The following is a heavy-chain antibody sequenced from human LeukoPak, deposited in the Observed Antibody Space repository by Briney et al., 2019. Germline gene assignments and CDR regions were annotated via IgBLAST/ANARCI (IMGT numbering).Heavy chain of an antibody. Sequence: GSLRLSCAASGFTFSSYAMSWVRQAPGKGLEWVSAISGSGGSTYYADSVKGRFTISRDNSKNTLYLQMNSLRAEDTAMYYCARVGGYSGHGVGRLDFFDYWGQGTLVTVSS. J-gene: IGHJ4*02. CDR1: GFTFSSYA. CDR2: ISGSGGST. D-gene: IGHD5-12*01. V-gene: IGHV3-23*01. CDR3: ARVGGYSGHGVGRLDFFDY.